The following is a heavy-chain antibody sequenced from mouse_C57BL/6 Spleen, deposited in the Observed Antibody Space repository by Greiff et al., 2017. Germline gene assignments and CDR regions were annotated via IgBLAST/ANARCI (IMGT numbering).Heavy chain of an antibody. V-gene: IGHV1-82*01. CDR1: GYAFTSSW. J-gene: IGHJ4*01. D-gene: IGHD2-12*01. CDR3: ASIITRAMDY. CDR2: IYPGDGDT. Sequence: QVQLQQSGPELVKPGASVKISCKASGYAFTSSWMNWVKQRPGKGLEWIGRIYPGDGDTNYNGKFKGKATLTADESSSTAYMQLSSLTSEDAAVYFCASIITRAMDYWGQGTSVTVSS.